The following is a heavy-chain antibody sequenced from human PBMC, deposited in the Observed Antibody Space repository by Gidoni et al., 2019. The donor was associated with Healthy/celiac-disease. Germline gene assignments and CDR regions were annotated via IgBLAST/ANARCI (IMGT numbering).Heavy chain of an antibody. J-gene: IGHJ4*02. CDR3: AIRWTRYGDYDIDY. Sequence: EGQRVQSGAEVQQPGESRKISCKGSGYAFTCYWNAWVRQMPGKALYGIRIISSGDADTSYRPSFQGQVTSSTASAISTANRQWSSLKASDTAMYYCAIRWTRYGDYDIDYWGQGTLVTVSS. D-gene: IGHD4-17*01. V-gene: IGHV5-51*03. CDR1: GYAFTCYW. CDR2: ISSGDADT.